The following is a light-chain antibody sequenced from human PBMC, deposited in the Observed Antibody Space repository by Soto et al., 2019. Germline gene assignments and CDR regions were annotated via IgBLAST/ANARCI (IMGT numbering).Light chain of an antibody. CDR3: GTWDSSLSGVVV. CDR2: DND. Sequence: QSVLTQPPSVSAAPGQKVTISCSGSSSNIGSNYVSWYQQLPGTAPKLLIYDNDKRPSGIPDRFSGSKSGTSATLGITGLQTGDEAVYYCGTWDSSLSGVVVFGGGTQLTVL. CDR1: SSNIGSNY. J-gene: IGLJ7*01. V-gene: IGLV1-51*01.